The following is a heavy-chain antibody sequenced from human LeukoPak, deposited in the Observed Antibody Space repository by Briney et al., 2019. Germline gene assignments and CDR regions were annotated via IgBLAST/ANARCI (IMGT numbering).Heavy chain of an antibody. V-gene: IGHV4-30-2*01. Sequence: SETLSLTCTVSGGSISSGGYYWSWIRQPPGKGLEWIGYIYHSGSTYYNPSLKSRVTISVDRSKNQFSLKLSSVTAADTAVYYCARQEQDDYVWGSYRYTDRRNWFDPWGQGTLVIVSS. CDR3: ARQEQDDYVWGSYRYTDRRNWFDP. CDR1: GGSISSGGYY. D-gene: IGHD3-16*02. J-gene: IGHJ5*02. CDR2: IYHSGST.